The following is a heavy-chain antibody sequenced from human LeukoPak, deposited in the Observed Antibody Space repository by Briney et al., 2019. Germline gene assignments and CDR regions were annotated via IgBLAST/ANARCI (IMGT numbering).Heavy chain of an antibody. V-gene: IGHV4-30-2*01. Sequence: PSETLSLTCAVSGGSISSGGYSWSWIRQPPGKGLEWIGYIYHSGSTYYNPSLKSRVTISVDRSKNQFSLKLSSVTAADTAVNYCARATSDDTGDYGMDVWGQGTTVTVSS. CDR1: GGSISSGGYS. D-gene: IGHD2-8*02. CDR2: IYHSGST. CDR3: ARATSDDTGDYGMDV. J-gene: IGHJ6*02.